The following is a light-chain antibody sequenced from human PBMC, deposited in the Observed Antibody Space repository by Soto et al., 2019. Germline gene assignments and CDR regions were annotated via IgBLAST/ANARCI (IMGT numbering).Light chain of an antibody. V-gene: IGKV3-11*01. J-gene: IGKJ1*01. CDR3: VQRTTWPWT. Sequence: EIVLTQSPGTLSLSPGERATLSCRASQSVSVHLAWYQQKPGQAPRLLIYDASNRATGIPARFSRSGSGTDFTLTISSLEPEDFAVYHCVQRTTWPWTCGQGSKVEIK. CDR2: DAS. CDR1: QSVSVH.